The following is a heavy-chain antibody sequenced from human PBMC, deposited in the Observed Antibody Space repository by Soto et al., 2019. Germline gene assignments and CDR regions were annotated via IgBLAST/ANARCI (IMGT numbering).Heavy chain of an antibody. V-gene: IGHV4-61*01. J-gene: IGHJ4*02. CDR2: IYYSGCT. CDR3: ARGSSRRPAASYFDY. CDR1: GGSVSSGSYY. Sequence: AETLSLTCTVSGGSVSSGSYYWSWIRQPPGKGLEWIGYIYYSGCTNYHPSLKRRVTISVDTSKNQFSLKLSSVTAADTAVYYGARGSSRRPAASYFDYWGQGTLVTVSS. D-gene: IGHD2-2*01.